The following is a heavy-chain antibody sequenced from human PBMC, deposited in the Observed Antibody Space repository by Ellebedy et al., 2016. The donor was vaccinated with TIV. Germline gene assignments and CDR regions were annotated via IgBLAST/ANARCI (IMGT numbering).Heavy chain of an antibody. CDR1: GGTFSSYA. J-gene: IGHJ3*02. D-gene: IGHD6-19*01. Sequence: ASVKVSCKASGGTFSSYAISWVRQAPGQGLEWMGGIIPIFGTANYAQKFQGRVTITADESTSTAYMELSSLRSEDTAVYYCARDRDPGIAVAGTSRGDAFDIWGQGTMVTVSS. V-gene: IGHV1-69*13. CDR2: IIPIFGTA. CDR3: ARDRDPGIAVAGTSRGDAFDI.